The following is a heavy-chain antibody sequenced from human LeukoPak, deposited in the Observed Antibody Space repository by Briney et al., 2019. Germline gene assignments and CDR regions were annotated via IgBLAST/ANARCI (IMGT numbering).Heavy chain of an antibody. J-gene: IGHJ5*02. V-gene: IGHV4-39*02. CDR3: ATEPGYCSGGRCYGGWFDP. CDR2: IYNSGST. Sequence: PSETLSLTCTVSGGSISSTIYYWGWIRQPPGKGLEWIGSIYNSGSTYYNPSLKSPVTMSVDTSQNQLSLKLSSVTAADTAVYYCATEPGYCSGGRCYGGWFDPWGQGTLVTVSS. CDR1: GGSISSTIYY. D-gene: IGHD2-15*01.